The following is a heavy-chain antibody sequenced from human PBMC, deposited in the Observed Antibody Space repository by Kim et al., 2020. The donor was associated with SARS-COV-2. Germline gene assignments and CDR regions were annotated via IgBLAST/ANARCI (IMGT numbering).Heavy chain of an antibody. D-gene: IGHD6-13*01. CDR3: ARPVGVRGSWRPGPDY. J-gene: IGHJ4*02. Sequence: GGSLRLSCAASGFTFSSYAMHWVRQAPGKGLEWVAGISYDGSNKYYADSVKGRFTISRDNSKNTLYLQMNSLRAEDTAVYYCARPVGVRGSWRPGPDYWGQGTLVTVPS. CDR1: GFTFSSYA. CDR2: ISYDGSNK. V-gene: IGHV3-30*04.